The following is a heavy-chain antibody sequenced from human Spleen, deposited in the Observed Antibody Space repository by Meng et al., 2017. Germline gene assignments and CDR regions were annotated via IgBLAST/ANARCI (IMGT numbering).Heavy chain of an antibody. V-gene: IGHV3-23*01. CDR1: DDSISSYY. CDR2: ISGSGGST. CDR3: AKVGGLVPNFDY. D-gene: IGHD3-16*01. Sequence: ETLSLTCTVSDDSISSYYWNWIRQPPGKGLEWVSAISGSGGSTYYADSVKGRFTISRDNSKNTLYLQMNSLRAEDTAVYYCAKVGGLVPNFDYWGQGTLVTVSS. J-gene: IGHJ4*02.